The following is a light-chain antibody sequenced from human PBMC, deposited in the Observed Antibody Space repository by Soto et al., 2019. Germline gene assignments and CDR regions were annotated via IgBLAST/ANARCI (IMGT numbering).Light chain of an antibody. CDR1: QSINNY. V-gene: IGKV3-11*01. CDR2: DAS. Sequence: PGERATLSCRASQSINNYLAWYQQKPGQAPRLLIYDASNRATGIPARFSGSGSGTDFTLTISRLEPEDFAVYYCQLYSTSLFTFAQGTRLEIK. CDR3: QLYSTSLFT. J-gene: IGKJ5*01.